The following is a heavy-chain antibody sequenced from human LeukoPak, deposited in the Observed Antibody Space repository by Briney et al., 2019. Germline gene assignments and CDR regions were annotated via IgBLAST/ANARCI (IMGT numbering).Heavy chain of an antibody. J-gene: IGHJ4*02. V-gene: IGHV3-7*01. CDR3: ARGRGSWYGVYFDY. CDR1: GFTFSSYW. CDR2: IKQDGSEK. D-gene: IGHD6-13*01. Sequence: GGSLRLSCAASGFTFSSYWMSWVRQAPGKGLEWVANIKQDGSEKYYVDSVKGRFTISRDNAKNSLYLQMNSLRTEDTAVYYCARGRGSWYGVYFDYWGQGTLVTVSS.